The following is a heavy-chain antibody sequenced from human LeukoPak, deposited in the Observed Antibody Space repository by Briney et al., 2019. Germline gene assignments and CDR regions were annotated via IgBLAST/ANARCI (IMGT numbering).Heavy chain of an antibody. CDR1: GGSFSGYY. CDR2: INHSGST. D-gene: IGHD6-13*01. Sequence: PSETLSLTCAVYGGSFSGYYWSWIRQPPGKGLEWIGEINHSGSTNYNPSLKSRVTISVDTSKNQFSLKLSSVTAADTAVYYCARGAAAACDPWGQGTLVTASS. V-gene: IGHV4-34*01. CDR3: ARGAAAACDP. J-gene: IGHJ5*02.